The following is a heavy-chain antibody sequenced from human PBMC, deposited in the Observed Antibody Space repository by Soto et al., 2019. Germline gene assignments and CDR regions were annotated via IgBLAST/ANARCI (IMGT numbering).Heavy chain of an antibody. J-gene: IGHJ4*02. Sequence: SETLSLTCTVSCDSMTRSVWWTWVRQPPGKGLEWIGEVFHTGNTNYNPSLKSRVTMSVDKSTNEFSLKVTSVTAADTAIYYCARKAWVRFDYWGQGALVTVSS. V-gene: IGHV4-4*02. CDR3: ARKAWVRFDY. CDR2: VFHTGNT. CDR1: CDSMTRSVW. D-gene: IGHD7-27*01.